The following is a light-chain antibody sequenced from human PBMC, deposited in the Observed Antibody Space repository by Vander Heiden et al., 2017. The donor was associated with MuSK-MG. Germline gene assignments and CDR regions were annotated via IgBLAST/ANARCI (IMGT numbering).Light chain of an antibody. V-gene: IGKV3-15*01. Sequence: EIVMTQSPATLSVSPGERATLSCRASQSVGSRLAWFQQKPGQAPRLLIYGASTRDTVIPPRFSGSGCRTEFTLTISIRQLEAFAVYYCHRIDNWPPLTFGGGTKLEIK. CDR3: HRIDNWPPLT. CDR1: QSVGSR. CDR2: GAS. J-gene: IGKJ4*01.